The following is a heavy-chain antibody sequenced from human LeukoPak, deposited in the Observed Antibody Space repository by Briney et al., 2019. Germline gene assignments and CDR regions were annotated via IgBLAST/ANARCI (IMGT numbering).Heavy chain of an antibody. Sequence: GGSLRLSCAASGFTVSSNYMSWVRQAPGKGLEWVSVIYSGGSTYYADSVKGRFTISRDNAKNSLYLQMNSLRAEDTAVYYCASLFDSSGFSLLHCGQGTLVTVSS. CDR3: ASLFDSSGFSLLH. J-gene: IGHJ4*02. CDR2: IYSGGST. D-gene: IGHD3-22*01. V-gene: IGHV3-53*01. CDR1: GFTVSSNY.